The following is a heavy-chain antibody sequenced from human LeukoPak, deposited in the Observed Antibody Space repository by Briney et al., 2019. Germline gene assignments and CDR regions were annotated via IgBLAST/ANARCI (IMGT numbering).Heavy chain of an antibody. CDR2: INHSGST. J-gene: IGHJ4*02. D-gene: IGHD3-9*01. V-gene: IGHV4-34*01. CDR3: ARLLTGYYRTPHFDY. CDR1: GGSFSGYY. Sequence: PSETLSLTCAVYGGSFSGYYWSWIRQPLGKGLEWIGEINHSGSTNYNPSLKSRVTISVDTSKNQFSLKLSSVTAADTAVYYCARLLTGYYRTPHFDYWGQGTLVTVSS.